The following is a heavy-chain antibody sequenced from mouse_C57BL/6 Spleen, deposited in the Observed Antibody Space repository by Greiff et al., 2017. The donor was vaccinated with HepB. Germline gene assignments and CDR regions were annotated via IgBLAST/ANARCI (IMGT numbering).Heavy chain of an antibody. CDR3: ARGGSDY. CDR2: IDPSDSYT. J-gene: IGHJ2*01. V-gene: IGHV1-50*01. CDR1: GYTFTSYW. Sequence: QVQLQQSGAELVKPGASVKLSCKASGYTFTSYWMQWVKQRPGQGLEWIGEIDPSDSYTNYNQKFKGKATLTVDTSSSTAYMQLSSLTSEDSAVYYCARGGSDYWAKAPLSQSPQ.